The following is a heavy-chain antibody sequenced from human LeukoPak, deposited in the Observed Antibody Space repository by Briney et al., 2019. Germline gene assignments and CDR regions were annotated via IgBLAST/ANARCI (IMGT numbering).Heavy chain of an antibody. V-gene: IGHV3-23*01. J-gene: IGHJ4*02. CDR3: ARIGFGYSYGQGFDY. D-gene: IGHD5-18*01. Sequence: GGSLRLSCAASGFTFSSYVMSWVRQAPGKGLEWVSAISGSGGSTYYADSVKGRFTISRDNSRNTLYLQMNSLRTEDTAVYYCARIGFGYSYGQGFDYWGQGTLVSVSS. CDR1: GFTFSSYV. CDR2: ISGSGGST.